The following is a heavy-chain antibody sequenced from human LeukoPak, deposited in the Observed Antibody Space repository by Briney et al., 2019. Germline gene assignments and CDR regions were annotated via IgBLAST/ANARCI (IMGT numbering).Heavy chain of an antibody. V-gene: IGHV3-33*01. Sequence: HPGGSLRLSCAASGFTFSSYGMHWVRQAPGKGLEWVTNIWYDGSNTYYADSVKGRFTISRDNSKNTLYLQMNSLRAEDTAVYYCAREAYYYDSSATTFDYWGQGTLVTVSS. CDR3: AREAYYYDSSATTFDY. D-gene: IGHD3-22*01. CDR1: GFTFSSYG. CDR2: IWYDGSNT. J-gene: IGHJ4*02.